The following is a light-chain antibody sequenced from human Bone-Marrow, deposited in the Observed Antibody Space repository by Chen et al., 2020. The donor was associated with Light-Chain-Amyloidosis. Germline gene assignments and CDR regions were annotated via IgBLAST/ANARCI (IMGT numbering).Light chain of an antibody. J-gene: IGLJ2*01. CDR3: QSADSSGSYEVI. CDR2: RDT. Sequence: SYELTQPPSVSVSPGQTARLTCSGDDLPTKYAYWYQQKPGPAPVLVIHRDTERPSGISERFSCSRSGTTATLTISGVQAEDEADYHWQSADSSGSYEVIFGGGTKLTVL. CDR1: DLPTKY. V-gene: IGLV3-25*03.